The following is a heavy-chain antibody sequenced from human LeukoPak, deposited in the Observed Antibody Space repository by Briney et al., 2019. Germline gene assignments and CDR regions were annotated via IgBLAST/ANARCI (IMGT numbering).Heavy chain of an antibody. V-gene: IGHV3-48*03. CDR3: AKSGLNRFDY. CDR1: GFTFSSYE. Sequence: GGSLRLSCAASGFTFSSYEMNWVRQAPGKGLEWVSYISSSGSTIYYADSVKGRFTISRDNAKNTLYLQMNSLRAEDTAVYYCAKSGLNRFDYWGQGTLVTVSS. CDR2: ISSSGSTI. D-gene: IGHD2-15*01. J-gene: IGHJ4*02.